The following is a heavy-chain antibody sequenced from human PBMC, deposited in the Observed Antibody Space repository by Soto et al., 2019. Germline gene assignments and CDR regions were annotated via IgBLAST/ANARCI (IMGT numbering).Heavy chain of an antibody. D-gene: IGHD2-15*01. CDR1: GFTFSSYA. Sequence: GGSLRLSCAASGFTFSSYAMSWIRQTPGKGLEWVSAISGSGGSTYYADSVKGRFTISRDNSKNTLYLQMNSLRAEDMAVYYCAKPPRRGSHFGYWGQRTLVTVSS. J-gene: IGHJ4*02. V-gene: IGHV3-23*01. CDR3: AKPPRRGSHFGY. CDR2: ISGSGGST.